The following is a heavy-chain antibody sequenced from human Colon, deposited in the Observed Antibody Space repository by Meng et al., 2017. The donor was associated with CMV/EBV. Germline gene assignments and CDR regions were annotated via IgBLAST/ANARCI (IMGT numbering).Heavy chain of an antibody. J-gene: IGHJ4*02. V-gene: IGHV1-2*02. CDR3: ARDLWSGSSDYFDY. Sequence: QGQLGQAGVEVKKPGASVKVSCKASGYTFTGFYIQWVRQAPGQGLEWMGWINPKSGDTIYEQKFQGKVTMTRDTSISTVYMDLNSLRSDDTAVYFCARDLWSGSSDYFDYWGQGTLVTVSS. D-gene: IGHD3-3*01. CDR2: INPKSGDT. CDR1: GYTFTGFY.